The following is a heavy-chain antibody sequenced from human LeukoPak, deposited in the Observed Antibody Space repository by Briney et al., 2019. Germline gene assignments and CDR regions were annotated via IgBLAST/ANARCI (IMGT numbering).Heavy chain of an antibody. V-gene: IGHV3-23*01. CDR3: AKLLQLWLSEGVDY. J-gene: IGHJ4*02. CDR1: GFTFDDYA. Sequence: GRSLRLSCAASGFTFDDYAMSWVRQAPGKGLEWVSAISGSGGSTYYADSVKGRFTISRDNSKNTLYLQMNSLRAEDTAVYYCAKLLQLWLSEGVDYWGQGTLVTVSS. CDR2: ISGSGGST. D-gene: IGHD5-18*01.